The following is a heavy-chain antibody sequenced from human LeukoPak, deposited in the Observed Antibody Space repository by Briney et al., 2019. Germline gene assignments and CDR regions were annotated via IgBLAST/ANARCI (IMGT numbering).Heavy chain of an antibody. CDR2: IYYSGST. CDR1: GGSISSSSYY. V-gene: IGHV4-39*07. CDR3: ARKSPLSAVLDY. D-gene: IGHD3-16*02. J-gene: IGHJ4*02. Sequence: SETLSLTCTVSGGSISSSSYYWGWIRQPPGKGLEWIGSIYYSGSTYYNPSLKSRVTISVDTSKNQFSLKLSSVTALDTAVYYCARKSPLSAVLDYWGQGTLVTVSS.